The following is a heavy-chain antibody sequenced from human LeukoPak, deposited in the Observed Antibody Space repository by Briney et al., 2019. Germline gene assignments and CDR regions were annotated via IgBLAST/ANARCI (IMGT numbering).Heavy chain of an antibody. J-gene: IGHJ5*02. D-gene: IGHD3-22*01. Sequence: GGSLRLSCAASGFTFSSYAMSWVRQAPGKGLEWVSAISGSGGSTYYADSVKGRFTISRDNSKNTLYLQMNSLRAEDTAVYYCARSDHYYDRGWFDPWGQGTLVTVSS. V-gene: IGHV3-23*01. CDR3: ARSDHYYDRGWFDP. CDR1: GFTFSSYA. CDR2: ISGSGGST.